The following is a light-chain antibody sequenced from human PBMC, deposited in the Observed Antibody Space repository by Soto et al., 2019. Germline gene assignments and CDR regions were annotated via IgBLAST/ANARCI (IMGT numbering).Light chain of an antibody. J-gene: IGLJ2*01. Sequence: QSALTQPPSASGSPGQSVAISCSGSGSDDYDYVSWYQHHPGKAPKLIIYEPNNRPSGVPDRFSGSKAGNTASLTVSGLQAEDEADYYCSSYAGNGNLDVIFGGGTKLTVL. V-gene: IGLV2-8*01. CDR1: GSDDYDY. CDR3: SSYAGNGNLDVI. CDR2: EPN.